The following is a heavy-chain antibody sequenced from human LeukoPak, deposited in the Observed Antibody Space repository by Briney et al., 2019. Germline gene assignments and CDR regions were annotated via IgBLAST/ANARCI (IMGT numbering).Heavy chain of an antibody. Sequence: GASAKVSCKASGGTFSSYAISWVRQAPGQGLEWMGGIIPIFGTANYAQKFQGRVTITADESTSTAYMELSSLRSEDTAVYYCARDVVPAAIVNWLDPWGQGTLVTVSS. D-gene: IGHD2-2*01. CDR3: ARDVVPAAIVNWLDP. CDR2: IIPIFGTA. CDR1: GGTFSSYA. J-gene: IGHJ5*02. V-gene: IGHV1-69*13.